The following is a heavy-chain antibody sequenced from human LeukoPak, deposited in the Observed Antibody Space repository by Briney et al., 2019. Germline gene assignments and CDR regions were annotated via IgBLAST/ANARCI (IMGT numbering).Heavy chain of an antibody. CDR2: ISGSGGST. Sequence: PGGSLRLSCAASGFTFSSYGMSWVRQAPGKGLEWVSAISGSGGSTYYADSVKGRFTISRDNSKNTLYLQMNSLRAEDTAVYYCAKGAMVRGVIITCAYWGQGTLVTVSS. CDR1: GFTFSSYG. J-gene: IGHJ4*02. CDR3: AKGAMVRGVIITCAY. D-gene: IGHD3-10*01. V-gene: IGHV3-23*01.